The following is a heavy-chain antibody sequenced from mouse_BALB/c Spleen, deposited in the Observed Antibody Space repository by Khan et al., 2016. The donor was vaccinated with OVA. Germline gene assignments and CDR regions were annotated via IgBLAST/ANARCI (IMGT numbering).Heavy chain of an antibody. D-gene: IGHD2-14*01. V-gene: IGHV3-2*02. CDR2: ISSTGGT. Sequence: EVQLQESGPGLVKPSQSLSLTCTVTGYSITSDYAWNWIRQFPGNKLEWMGYISSTGGTSYNPSLKSRISITRDTSKNQFFLQLKSVTTEDTATYSCARSLYYSYGYALDCGGRGTSVTVSS. CDR3: ARSLYYSYGYALDC. J-gene: IGHJ4*01. CDR1: GYSITSDYA.